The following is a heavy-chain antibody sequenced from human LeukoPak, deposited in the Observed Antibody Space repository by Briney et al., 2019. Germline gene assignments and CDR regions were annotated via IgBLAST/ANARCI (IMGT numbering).Heavy chain of an antibody. V-gene: IGHV3-11*04. D-gene: IGHD1-26*01. Sequence: GGSLRLSCAASGFTFSDYYMSWIRQAPGKGLEWVSYISSSGSTIYYADSVKGRFTISRDNSKNTLFLQMNSLRAEDTAVYYCARDMRELHYFDYWGQGTLVTVSS. CDR1: GFTFSDYY. CDR2: ISSSGSTI. CDR3: ARDMRELHYFDY. J-gene: IGHJ4*02.